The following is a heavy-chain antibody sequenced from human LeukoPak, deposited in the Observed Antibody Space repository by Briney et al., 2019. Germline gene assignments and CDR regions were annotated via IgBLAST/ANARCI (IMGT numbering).Heavy chain of an antibody. Sequence: ASVKVSCKASGYTFTGYYMHWVRQAPGQGLEWMGWINPNSGGTNYAQKFQGWVTMTRDTSISTAYMELSRLRSDDTAVYYCARGAAARRGYDYYYMDVWGKGTTVTVSS. CDR2: INPNSGGT. CDR3: ARGAAARRGYDYYYMDV. D-gene: IGHD6-6*01. J-gene: IGHJ6*03. V-gene: IGHV1-2*04. CDR1: GYTFTGYY.